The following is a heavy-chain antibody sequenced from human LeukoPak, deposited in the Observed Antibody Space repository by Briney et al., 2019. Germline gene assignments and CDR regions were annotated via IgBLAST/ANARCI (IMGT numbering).Heavy chain of an antibody. D-gene: IGHD2-2*01. CDR3: AKGPTHSSSS. Sequence: GGSLRLSCAASGFTLSNYAMNWARQAPGKGLEWVSGISGSGGSTYYADSVKGRFTISRDNSKNTLYLQMNSLRAEDTAVYYCAKGPTHSSSSWGQGTLVTVSS. CDR1: GFTLSNYA. J-gene: IGHJ5*02. CDR2: ISGSGGST. V-gene: IGHV3-23*01.